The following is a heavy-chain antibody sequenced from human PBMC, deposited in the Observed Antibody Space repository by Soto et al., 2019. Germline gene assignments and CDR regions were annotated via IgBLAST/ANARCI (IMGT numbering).Heavy chain of an antibody. D-gene: IGHD2-2*02. J-gene: IGHJ6*02. Sequence: ASVKVSCKASGGAFSSYAISWVRQAPGQGLEWMGGIIPIFGTANYAQKFQGRVTITADESTSTAYMELSSLRSEDTAVYYCARVYCSSTSCYTLGAYYYYGMDVCGQGTTVTVSS. CDR3: ARVYCSSTSCYTLGAYYYYGMDV. V-gene: IGHV1-69*13. CDR2: IIPIFGTA. CDR1: GGAFSSYA.